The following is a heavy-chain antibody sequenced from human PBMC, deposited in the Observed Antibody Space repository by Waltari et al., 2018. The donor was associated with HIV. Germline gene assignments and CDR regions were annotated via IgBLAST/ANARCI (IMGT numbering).Heavy chain of an antibody. J-gene: IGHJ4*02. CDR3: AREAVAGSWYFDH. CDR1: GTTLTSYA. Sequence: QVQLVQSGAEVKKPGSSVRVSCKASGTTLTSYAISWVRQAPGHGLEWMGGTIPSFGTANYAQNFQGRVTITADDSANTAYMEFISLKSEDTAVYYCAREAVAGSWYFDHWGQGTLVTVSS. CDR2: TIPSFGTA. V-gene: IGHV1-69*01. D-gene: IGHD6-19*01.